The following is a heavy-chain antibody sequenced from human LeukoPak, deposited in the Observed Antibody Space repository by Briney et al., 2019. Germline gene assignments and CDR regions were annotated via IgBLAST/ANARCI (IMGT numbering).Heavy chain of an antibody. J-gene: IGHJ4*02. Sequence: GGSLRLSCGASGFSFSSYAISWVRLAQAQGLERVSAISGSGGSTFYADPVKGRFTISRDNSKNTLYLQMNSLRVEDTAVYYCAKDDTRISAGGKIDYWGQGTLVTVAS. CDR3: AKDDTRISAGGKIDY. CDR2: ISGSGGST. V-gene: IGHV3-23*01. CDR1: GFSFSSYA. D-gene: IGHD6-13*01.